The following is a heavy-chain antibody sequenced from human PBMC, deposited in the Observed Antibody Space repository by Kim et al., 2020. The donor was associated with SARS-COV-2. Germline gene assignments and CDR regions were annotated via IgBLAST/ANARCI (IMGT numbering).Heavy chain of an antibody. CDR2: IIPLFGTT. CDR1: GGTFTNYA. V-gene: IGHV1-69*13. CDR3: ARAEDGGSHYFDV. J-gene: IGHJ4*02. D-gene: IGHD2-15*01. Sequence: SVKVSCKASGGTFTNYAITWVRQAPGQGLEWLGGIIPLFGTTNYAQKFLARVTITADESTNTVSMELSNLKSEDTGVYFCARAEDGGSHYFDVWAQGTLVTVSS.